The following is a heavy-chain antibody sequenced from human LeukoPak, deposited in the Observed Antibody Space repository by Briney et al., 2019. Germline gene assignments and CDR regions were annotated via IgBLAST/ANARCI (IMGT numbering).Heavy chain of an antibody. CDR1: GFTFSSYS. D-gene: IGHD1-26*01. CDR2: ISSSSSYI. V-gene: IGHV3-21*01. J-gene: IGHJ6*03. CDR3: ARFRVGATNNYYYYMDV. Sequence: KPGGSLRLSCAASGFTFSSYSMNWVRQAPAKGLEWVSSISSSSSYIYYADSVKGRFTISRDNAKNSLYLQMNSLRAEDTAVYYCARFRVGATNNYYYYMDVWGKGTTVTVSS.